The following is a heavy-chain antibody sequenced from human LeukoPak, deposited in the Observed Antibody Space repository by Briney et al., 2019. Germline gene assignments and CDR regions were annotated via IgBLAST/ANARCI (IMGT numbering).Heavy chain of an antibody. V-gene: IGHV1-18*01. Sequence: ASVKVSCKATGYTFTSYGISWVRQAPGQGLEWMGWISAYNGNTNYAQKLQGRVTMTTDTSTSTAYMELRSLRSDDTAVYYCARGSTGTTFSWFDYWGQGTLVTVSS. CDR2: ISAYNGNT. CDR1: GYTFTSYG. J-gene: IGHJ4*02. D-gene: IGHD1-7*01. CDR3: ARGSTGTTFSWFDY.